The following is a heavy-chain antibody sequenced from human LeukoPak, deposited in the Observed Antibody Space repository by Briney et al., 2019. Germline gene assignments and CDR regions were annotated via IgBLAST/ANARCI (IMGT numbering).Heavy chain of an antibody. CDR3: ARVAKQQLVPYYYYYYYMDV. D-gene: IGHD6-13*01. J-gene: IGHJ6*03. CDR1: GGSISSGSYY. Sequence: SETLSLTCTVSGGSISSGSYYWSWIRQPAGKGLEWIGRIYTSGSTNYNPSLKSRVTISVDTSTNKFSLKLSSVTAADTAVYYCARVAKQQLVPYYYYYYYMDVWGKGTTVTVSS. V-gene: IGHV4-61*02. CDR2: IYTSGST.